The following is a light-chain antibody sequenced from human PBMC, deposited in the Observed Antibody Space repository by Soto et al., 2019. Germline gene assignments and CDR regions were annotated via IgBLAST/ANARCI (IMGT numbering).Light chain of an antibody. V-gene: IGKV1-33*01. CDR1: QDISTY. J-gene: IGKJ4*01. Sequence: DIQMNQYPSSLSESVGDRVTSTCQASQDISTYLNWYQQKTVKAPKLLIYDASNLEAGVPSRCSGSGSGTDFTFTISSLQPEDIATYYCQQYDNLPLTFGGGTKVDIK. CDR2: DAS. CDR3: QQYDNLPLT.